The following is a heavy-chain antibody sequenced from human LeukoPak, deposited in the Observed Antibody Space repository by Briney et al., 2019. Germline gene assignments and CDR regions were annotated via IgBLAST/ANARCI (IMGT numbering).Heavy chain of an antibody. D-gene: IGHD6-6*01. CDR1: GFTFSSYG. V-gene: IGHV3-30*02. CDR3: AKDSIAARRGGDAFDI. CDR2: IRYDGSNK. Sequence: PGGSLRLSCAASGFTFSSYGMHWVRQAPGKGLEWVAFIRYDGSNKYYADSVKGRFTISSDNSKNTLYLQMNSLRAEDTAVYYCAKDSIAARRGGDAFDIWGQGTMVTVSS. J-gene: IGHJ3*02.